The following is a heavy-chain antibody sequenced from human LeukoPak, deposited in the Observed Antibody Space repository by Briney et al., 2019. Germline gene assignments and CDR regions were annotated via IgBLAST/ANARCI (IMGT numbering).Heavy chain of an antibody. CDR1: GLSVRGSY. D-gene: IGHD6-13*01. J-gene: IGHJ4*02. Sequence: GGSLRLSCVASGLSVRGSYMSWVRQAPGKGLEWVSVIYSGDRTYYADSVKGRFTISRDISKNTLYLQMNNLRADDTAMYYCTRDLTGTTWSENDYWGQGTLVTISS. CDR2: IYSGDRT. V-gene: IGHV3-53*01. CDR3: TRDLTGTTWSENDY.